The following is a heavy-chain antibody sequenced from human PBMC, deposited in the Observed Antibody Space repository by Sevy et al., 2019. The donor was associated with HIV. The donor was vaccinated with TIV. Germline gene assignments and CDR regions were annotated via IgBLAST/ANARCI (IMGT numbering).Heavy chain of an antibody. CDR3: ARDLSSRLYYYGMDV. CDR2: IYSGGST. V-gene: IGHV3-53*01. Sequence: GGSLRLSCAASGFTVSSNYMSWVRQAPGKGLEWVSVIYSGGSTYYADSVKGRFTISRDNSKNTPYLQMNSLRADDTAVYYCARDLSSRLYYYGMDVWGQGTTVTVS. CDR1: GFTVSSNY. D-gene: IGHD6-13*01. J-gene: IGHJ6*02.